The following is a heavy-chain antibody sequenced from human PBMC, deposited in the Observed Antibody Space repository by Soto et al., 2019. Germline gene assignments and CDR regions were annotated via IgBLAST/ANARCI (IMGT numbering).Heavy chain of an antibody. D-gene: IGHD6-19*01. Sequence: QVQLVESGGGVVQPGKSLRLSCVVSGIAFPSYAMHWVRQTPGKGLEWVAVMSAHGDKQYYADSVKGRFTISRDNSNNTLYLQMRSLGVEDTAVYYCVTNSGWGTVYYFDFWGQGTPVTVSS. CDR1: GIAFPSYA. V-gene: IGHV3-30-3*01. CDR2: MSAHGDKQ. J-gene: IGHJ4*02. CDR3: VTNSGWGTVYYFDF.